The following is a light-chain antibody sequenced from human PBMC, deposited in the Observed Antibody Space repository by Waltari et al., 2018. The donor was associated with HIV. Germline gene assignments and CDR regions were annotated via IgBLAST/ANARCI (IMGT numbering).Light chain of an antibody. CDR1: QSVRNY. CDR3: QQRSSWPYT. Sequence: DIALTQSPATLSLSPGERATLSCRASQSVRNYLTWYQQKPGQAPRLVIYEASNRATGIPARCSGSVSGTDFTLTISSLEPEDFAIYYCQQRSSWPYTFGQGTKLEIK. V-gene: IGKV3-11*01. J-gene: IGKJ2*01. CDR2: EAS.